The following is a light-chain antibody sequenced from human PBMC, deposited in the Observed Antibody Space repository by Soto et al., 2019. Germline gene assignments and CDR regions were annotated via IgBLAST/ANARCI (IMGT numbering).Light chain of an antibody. CDR2: NTD. V-gene: IGLV8-61*01. CDR1: SGSVSSTSY. J-gene: IGLJ3*02. Sequence: QTVVTQEPSLSVSPGGTVTLTCGLTSGSVSSTSYPSWYQQTPGQPPRTLIYNTDTRSSGVPDRFSGSILGNKAALTITGAQADDECDYYCVLYLGRGISVFGGGTKLTVL. CDR3: VLYLGRGISV.